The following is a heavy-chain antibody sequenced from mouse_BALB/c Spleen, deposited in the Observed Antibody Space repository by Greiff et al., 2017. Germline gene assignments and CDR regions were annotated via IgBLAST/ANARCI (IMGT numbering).Heavy chain of an antibody. J-gene: IGHJ2*01. D-gene: IGHD1-1*01. V-gene: IGHV2-9*02. CDR2: IWAGGST. CDR1: GFSLTSYG. Sequence: QVQLQQSGPGLVAPSQSLSITCTVSGFSLTSYGVHWVRQPPGKGLEWLGVIWAGGSTNYNSALMSRLSISKDNSKSQVFLKMNSLQTDDTAMYYCARDSDYYGSSLDYWGQGTTLTVSS. CDR3: ARDSDYYGSSLDY.